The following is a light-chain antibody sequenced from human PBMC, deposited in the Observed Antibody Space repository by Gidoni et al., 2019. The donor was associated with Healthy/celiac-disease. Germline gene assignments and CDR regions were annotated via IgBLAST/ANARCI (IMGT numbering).Light chain of an antibody. CDR3: QVWDSSVDLRV. CDR1: NLETKS. J-gene: IGLJ2*01. V-gene: IGLV3-21*02. Sequence: SSVLSQPPSLSVAPGLTATITCEGDNLETKSVHWYRQKAGQAPVLVVFDDDDRPSGVPDRISGSNSKNTATLSITRVEPGDEADYFCQVWDSSVDLRVFGGGTSLTVL. CDR2: DDD.